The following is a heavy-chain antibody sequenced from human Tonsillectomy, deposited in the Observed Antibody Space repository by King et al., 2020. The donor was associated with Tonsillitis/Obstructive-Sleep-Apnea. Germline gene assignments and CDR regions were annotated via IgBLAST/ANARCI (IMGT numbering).Heavy chain of an antibody. Sequence: EQLVQSGAEVKKPGASVKVSCKASGYTFTSYGISWVRQAPGQGLEWMGWISVYNDNTNYAQKLQGRVTMTTDTSTSTAYMELRSLRSDDTAVYYCARDRATLSSGWEESLDYGGQGTLVTVSS. D-gene: IGHD6-19*01. CDR2: ISVYNDNT. J-gene: IGHJ4*02. V-gene: IGHV1-18*01. CDR1: GYTFTSYG. CDR3: ARDRATLSSGWEESLDY.